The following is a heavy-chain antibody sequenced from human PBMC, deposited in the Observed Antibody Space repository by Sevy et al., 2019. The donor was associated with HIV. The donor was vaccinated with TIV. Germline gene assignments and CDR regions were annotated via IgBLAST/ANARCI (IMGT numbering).Heavy chain of an antibody. J-gene: IGHJ3*02. V-gene: IGHV3-30*04. CDR2: ISYDGSNQ. CDR3: ARFPPERAFDI. Sequence: GWSLRLSCAASGVAFSSYAMHWVRQAPDKGLEWVAVISYDGSNQEYADSVKGRFTISRDNSKNTLYLQMNSLRVEDTAVYYCARFPPERAFDIWGQGTMVTVSS. CDR1: GVAFSSYA.